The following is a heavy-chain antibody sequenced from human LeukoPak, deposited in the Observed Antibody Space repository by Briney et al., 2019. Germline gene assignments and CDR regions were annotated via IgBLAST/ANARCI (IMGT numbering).Heavy chain of an antibody. CDR2: IGGNGDTS. CDR3: ATRHEYSYPY. J-gene: IGHJ4*02. V-gene: IGHV3-64*02. D-gene: IGHD5-18*01. Sequence: GGSLRLSCAASGFTFSNYAMHWVRQAPGKGLEYVSAIGGNGDTSYYADSVKGRFTISRDNSKSTVYLQMGSLRTEDMAVYYCATRHEYSYPYWGQGTLVTVSS. CDR1: GFTFSNYA.